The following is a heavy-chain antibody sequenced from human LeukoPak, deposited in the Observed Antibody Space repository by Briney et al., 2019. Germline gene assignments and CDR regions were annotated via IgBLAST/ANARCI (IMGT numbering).Heavy chain of an antibody. J-gene: IGHJ4*02. CDR1: GGSISSYY. V-gene: IGHV4-59*08. CDR3: ARYIRRGYCSSTSCYGGHDY. Sequence: SETLSLTCTVSGGSISSYYWSWIRQPPGKGLEWIGYIYYSGSTNYNPSLKSRVTISVDTSKNQFSLKLSSVTAADTAVYYCARYIRRGYCSSTSCYGGHDYWGQGTLVTVSS. D-gene: IGHD2-2*01. CDR2: IYYSGST.